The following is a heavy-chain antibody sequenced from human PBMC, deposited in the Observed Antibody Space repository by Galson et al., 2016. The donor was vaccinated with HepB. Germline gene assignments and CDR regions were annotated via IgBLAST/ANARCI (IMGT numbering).Heavy chain of an antibody. V-gene: IGHV3-30*04. CDR3: ARDQWAAGISDWYGIDV. CDR2: ISDDGSYK. Sequence: SLRLSCAASGFTFSGYAIHWVRHTPVKGLEWVAVISDDGSYKSYADSVKGRFTISRDNSNSALYLQMNSLRPEDTALYYCARDQWAAGISDWYGIDVWGQGTTVTVSS. D-gene: IGHD6-13*01. J-gene: IGHJ6*02. CDR1: GFTFSGYA.